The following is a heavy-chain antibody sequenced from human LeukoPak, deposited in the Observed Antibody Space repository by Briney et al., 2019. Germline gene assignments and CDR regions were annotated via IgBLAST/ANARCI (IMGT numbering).Heavy chain of an antibody. Sequence: GGSLRLSCAASGFTFSSYWMHWARQAPGKGLVWVSRINSDGSSTSYADSVKGRFTISRDNAKNTLYLQMNSLRAEDTAVYYCARDPKFTMVRGAHPFNWSDPWGQGTLVTVSS. J-gene: IGHJ5*02. CDR3: ARDPKFTMVRGAHPFNWSDP. V-gene: IGHV3-74*01. CDR1: GFTFSSYW. D-gene: IGHD3-10*01. CDR2: INSDGSST.